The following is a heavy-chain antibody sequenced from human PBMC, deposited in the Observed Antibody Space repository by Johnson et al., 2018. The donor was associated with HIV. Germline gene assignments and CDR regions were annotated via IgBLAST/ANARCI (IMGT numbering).Heavy chain of an antibody. Sequence: QVQLVESGGGVVQPGRSLRLSCAASGFTFSSYAMHWVRQAPGKGLEWVAVISYDGSNKYYADSAKGRFTISRDNSKNTLYLQMNSLRAEDTALYYCARDWAAVGRVGGMDAFDIWGQGTMVTVSS. CDR1: GFTFSSYA. CDR3: ARDWAAVGRVGGMDAFDI. J-gene: IGHJ3*02. CDR2: ISYDGSNK. D-gene: IGHD6-13*01. V-gene: IGHV3-30*04.